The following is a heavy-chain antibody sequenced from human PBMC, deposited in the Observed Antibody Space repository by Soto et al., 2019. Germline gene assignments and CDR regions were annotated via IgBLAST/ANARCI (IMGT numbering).Heavy chain of an antibody. D-gene: IGHD3-3*01. Sequence: GASVKVSCKASGGTFSSYAISWVRQAPGQGLEWMGGIIPIFGTANYAQKFQGRVTITADKSTSTAYMELSSLRSEDTAVYYCARVIEYDFWSGYQQVYGMDVWGQGTTVTVSS. V-gene: IGHV1-69*06. CDR1: GGTFSSYA. CDR2: IIPIFGTA. J-gene: IGHJ6*02. CDR3: ARVIEYDFWSGYQQVYGMDV.